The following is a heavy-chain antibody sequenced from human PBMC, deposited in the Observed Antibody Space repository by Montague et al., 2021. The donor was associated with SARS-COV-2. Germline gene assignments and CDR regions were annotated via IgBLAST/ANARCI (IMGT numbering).Heavy chain of an antibody. Sequence: SESLSLTCTVSGGSISSYYWSWIRQHPGKGLEWIGYIYYSGSTNYNTSLKSRVTISVDTSKNQFSLKLSSVTAADTAVYYCARGSGWMGNAFDIWGQGTMVTVSS. CDR2: IYYSGST. D-gene: IGHD6-19*01. CDR3: ARGSGWMGNAFDI. CDR1: GGSISSYY. J-gene: IGHJ3*02. V-gene: IGHV4-59*01.